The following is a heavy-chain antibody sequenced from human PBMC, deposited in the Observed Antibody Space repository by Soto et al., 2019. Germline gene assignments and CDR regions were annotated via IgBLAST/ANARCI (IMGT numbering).Heavy chain of an antibody. CDR1: GFTFSSYA. CDR3: AKDPTAYYDFWSGHTKGFGMDV. J-gene: IGHJ6*02. Sequence: GGSLRLSCGASGFTFSSYAMRWVRHAPGKGPEXGAAISGSGGSTYYADSVKGRFTISRDNSKNTLYLQMNSLRAEDTAVYYCAKDPTAYYDFWSGHTKGFGMDVWGQGTTVTGSS. V-gene: IGHV3-23*01. CDR2: ISGSGGST. D-gene: IGHD3-3*01.